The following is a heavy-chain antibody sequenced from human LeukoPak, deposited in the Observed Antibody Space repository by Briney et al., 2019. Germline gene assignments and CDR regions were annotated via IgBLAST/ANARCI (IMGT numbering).Heavy chain of an antibody. D-gene: IGHD3/OR15-3a*01. V-gene: IGHV3-73*01. Sequence: PGGSLRLSCAASGFTFSASAMHWVRQASGKGLEWVGRIRSKANSYATAYAASVKGRFTISRDDSKNTAYLQMNSLKTEDTAVYYRTRMALSGTGSFDYWGQGTLVTVSS. CDR3: TRMALSGTGSFDY. CDR1: GFTFSASA. J-gene: IGHJ4*02. CDR2: IRSKANSYAT.